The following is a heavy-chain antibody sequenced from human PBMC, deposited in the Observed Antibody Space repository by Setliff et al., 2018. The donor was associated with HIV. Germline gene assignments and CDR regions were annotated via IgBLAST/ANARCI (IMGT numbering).Heavy chain of an antibody. CDR2: INPSDGST. V-gene: IGHV1-46*01. D-gene: IGHD6-13*01. J-gene: IGHJ4*02. Sequence: GASVKVSCKASGFTFTTSYIHWVRQAPGEGLEWMGIINPSDGSTSYAQKLQGRATVTRDSSTSTFYMELSSLRFEDTAVYYCARAPPSGKARPYYFDYWGQGTLVTVSS. CDR3: ARAPPSGKARPYYFDY. CDR1: GFTFTTSY.